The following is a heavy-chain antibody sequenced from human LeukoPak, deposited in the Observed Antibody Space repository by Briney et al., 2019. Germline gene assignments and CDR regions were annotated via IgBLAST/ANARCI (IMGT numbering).Heavy chain of an antibody. D-gene: IGHD3-10*01. Sequence: SETLSLTCTVSGGSISSSSYYWGWIRQPPGKGLEWIGSIYYSGSTYYNPSLKSRVTISVDTSKNQFSLKLSSVTAADTAVYYCARGYYGSGRLDYWGQGTLVTVSS. CDR1: GGSISSSSYY. CDR3: ARGYYGSGRLDY. CDR2: IYYSGST. V-gene: IGHV4-39*07. J-gene: IGHJ4*02.